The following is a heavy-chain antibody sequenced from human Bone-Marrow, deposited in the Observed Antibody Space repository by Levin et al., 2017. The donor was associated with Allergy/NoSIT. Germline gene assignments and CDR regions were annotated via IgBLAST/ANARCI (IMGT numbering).Heavy chain of an antibody. D-gene: IGHD2-15*01. Sequence: KPSETLSLTCTVSGFSISSTYYWGWIRQPPGKGLEWIGNVYHSGSTYYNPPLKSRVTISVDTSMNQFSLKLNSVTAADTAVYYCARADCSGGDCYYFDSWGQGTLVIVSS. V-gene: IGHV4-38-2*02. J-gene: IGHJ4*02. CDR2: VYHSGST. CDR3: ARADCSGGDCYYFDS. CDR1: GFSISSTYY.